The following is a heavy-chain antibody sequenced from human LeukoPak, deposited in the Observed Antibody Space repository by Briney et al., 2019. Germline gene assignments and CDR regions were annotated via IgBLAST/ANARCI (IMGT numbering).Heavy chain of an antibody. CDR3: ARAEEHYDSSGRTNSVDY. CDR1: AFTFSRYS. CDR2: ISGSSSYI. Sequence: PGGSLRLSCAASAFTFSRYSMNWVRQAPGKGLEWVSSISGSSSYIYYADSVKGRFTISRDNAKNSLYLQMNSLRAEDTAVYYCARAEEHYDSSGRTNSVDYWGQGTLVTVSS. J-gene: IGHJ4*02. V-gene: IGHV3-21*01. D-gene: IGHD3-22*01.